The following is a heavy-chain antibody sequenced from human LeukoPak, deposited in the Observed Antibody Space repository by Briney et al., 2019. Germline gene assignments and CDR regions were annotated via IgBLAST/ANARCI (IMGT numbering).Heavy chain of an antibody. D-gene: IGHD2-21*02. CDR1: GGSFRSYA. Sequence: ASVKVSCKASGGSFRSYAISWVRQAPGQGLEWMVGIIPVFKTTNYAQKFQGRVTISADLSTSTAYMELSSLRSDDTAFYYCAREGAYCGGDCFFLDCWGQGTLVTVSS. J-gene: IGHJ4*02. CDR2: IIPVFKTT. V-gene: IGHV1-69*01. CDR3: AREGAYCGGDCFFLDC.